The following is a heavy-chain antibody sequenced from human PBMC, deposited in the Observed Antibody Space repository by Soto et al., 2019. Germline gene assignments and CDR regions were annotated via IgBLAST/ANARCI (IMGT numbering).Heavy chain of an antibody. CDR2: IDPSDSYA. J-gene: IGHJ5*02. V-gene: IGHV5-10-1*01. CDR1: GYSFASYW. CDR3: ARHKAFYYDSSGA. Sequence: PGESLKLSCKGSGYSFASYWISWVRQMPAKGLEWMGRIDPSDSYANYSPSFQGHVTFSADKSISTAYLQWSSLRASDTAMYYCARHKAFYYDSSGAWGQGTMVTSP. D-gene: IGHD3-22*01.